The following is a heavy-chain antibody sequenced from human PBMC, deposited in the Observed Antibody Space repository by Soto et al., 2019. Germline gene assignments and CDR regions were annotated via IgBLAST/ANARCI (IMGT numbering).Heavy chain of an antibody. V-gene: IGHV1-46*01. CDR2: INPSGGST. D-gene: IGHD6-19*01. J-gene: IGHJ6*02. CDR1: GYTFTSYY. Sequence: QVQLVQSGAGVKKPGASVKVSCKASGYTFTSYYMHWVRQAPGQGLEWMGIINPSGGSTSYAQKFQGRVTMTRDTSTSTVYMELSSLRSEDTAVYYCARDYAPVAGTHYYGMDVWGQGTTVTVSS. CDR3: ARDYAPVAGTHYYGMDV.